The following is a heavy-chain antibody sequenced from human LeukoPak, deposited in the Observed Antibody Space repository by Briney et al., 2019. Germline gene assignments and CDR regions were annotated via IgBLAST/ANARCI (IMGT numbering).Heavy chain of an antibody. CDR2: VYYSGTT. J-gene: IGHJ4*02. CDR3: ASWNYGVTNFDY. D-gene: IGHD1-7*01. V-gene: IGHV4-59*02. Sequence: SETLSLTCTVSGGSVNNYYWSWIRQPPGKGLEWIGYVYYSGTTNYKPSLKSRVTISVDTSKNQFSLKVSSVTAADTAVYYCASWNYGVTNFDYWGQGTLVTVSS. CDR1: GGSVNNYY.